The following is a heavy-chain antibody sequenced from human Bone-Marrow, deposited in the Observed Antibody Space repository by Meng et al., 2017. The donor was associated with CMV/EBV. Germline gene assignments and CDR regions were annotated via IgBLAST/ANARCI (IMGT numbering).Heavy chain of an antibody. V-gene: IGHV3-11*04. CDR2: ISSSGSTI. J-gene: IGHJ4*02. CDR1: GFTFSDYY. CDR3: ARYSSSSFFDY. Sequence: SCAASGFTFSDYYMSWIRQAQGKGLEWVSYISSSGSTIYYADSVKGRFTISRDNAKNSLYLQMNSLRAEDTAVYYCARYSSSSFFDYWGQGTLVTVSS. D-gene: IGHD6-6*01.